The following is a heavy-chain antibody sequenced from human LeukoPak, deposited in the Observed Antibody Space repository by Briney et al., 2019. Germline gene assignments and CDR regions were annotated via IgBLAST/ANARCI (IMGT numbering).Heavy chain of an antibody. CDR2: ISGSGGST. CDR1: GFTFSSYA. J-gene: IGHJ4*02. D-gene: IGHD2-2*01. V-gene: IGHV3-23*01. Sequence: GGSLRLSCAASGFTFSSYAMSWVRQTPVKGLEWVSVISGSGGSTYYADSVKGRFTISRDNAKNTLYLQMNSLRAEDTAVYYCWVPATAGEADYWGQGTLVTVSS. CDR3: WVPATAGEADY.